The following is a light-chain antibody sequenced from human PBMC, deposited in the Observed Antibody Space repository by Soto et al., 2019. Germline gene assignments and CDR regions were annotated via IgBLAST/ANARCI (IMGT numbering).Light chain of an antibody. CDR3: QQYNSWPRT. J-gene: IGKJ1*01. V-gene: IGKV3D-15*01. CDR1: QSVSDN. Sequence: EVVMTQSPATLSVSPGERATLSCWASQSVSDNLAWYQLKPGQAPRLLIFGASNRATGIPATFSGSGSGTEFTLTISSLQSEDFAIYYCQQYNSWPRTFGQGTKVEIK. CDR2: GAS.